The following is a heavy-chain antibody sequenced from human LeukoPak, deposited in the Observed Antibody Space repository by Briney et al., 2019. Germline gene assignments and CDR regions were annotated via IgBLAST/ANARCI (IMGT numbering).Heavy chain of an antibody. J-gene: IGHJ4*02. V-gene: IGHV4-4*07. CDR3: ARGVAVAGTGDFDY. CDR1: GGSISSYY. D-gene: IGHD6-19*01. CDR2: IYTSGST. Sequence: SETLSLTCTVSGGSISSYYWSWIRQPAGKGLEWIGRIYTSGSTNYNPSLKSRVTMSVDTSKNQFSLKLSSVTAADTAVYYCARGVAVAGTGDFDYWGQGTLVTVSS.